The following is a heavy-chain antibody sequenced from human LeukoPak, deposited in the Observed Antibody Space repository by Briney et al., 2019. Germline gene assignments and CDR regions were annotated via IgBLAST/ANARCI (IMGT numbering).Heavy chain of an antibody. CDR2: ISWNSGSI. CDR3: ASTGIQLWLPGAFDI. CDR1: GFTFDDYA. D-gene: IGHD5-18*01. V-gene: IGHV3-9*01. J-gene: IGHJ3*02. Sequence: GRSLRLSCAASGFTFDDYAMHWVRQAPGKGLDWVSGISWNSGSIAYADSVKGRFTISRDNAKNSLYLQMNSLRAEDTALYYCASTGIQLWLPGAFDIWGQGTMLTVSS.